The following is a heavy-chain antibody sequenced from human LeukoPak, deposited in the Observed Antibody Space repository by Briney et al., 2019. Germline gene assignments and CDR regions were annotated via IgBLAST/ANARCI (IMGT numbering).Heavy chain of an antibody. J-gene: IGHJ6*03. V-gene: IGHV3-30*02. CDR2: IRYDGSNK. Sequence: SGGSLRLSCAASRFTFSDYYMSWVRQAPGKGLEWVAFIRYDGSNKYYADSVKGRFTISRDNSKNTLYLQMNSLRAEDTAVYYCAKDGQWLANYYYYYMDVWGKGTTVTISS. CDR1: RFTFSDYY. D-gene: IGHD6-19*01. CDR3: AKDGQWLANYYYYYMDV.